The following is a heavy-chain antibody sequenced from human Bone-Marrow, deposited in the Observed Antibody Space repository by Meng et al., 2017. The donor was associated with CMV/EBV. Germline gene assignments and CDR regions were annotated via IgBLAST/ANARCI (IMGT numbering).Heavy chain of an antibody. J-gene: IGHJ5*02. V-gene: IGHV4-39*07. Sequence: SETLSLTCTVSGGSISSSSYYWGWIRQPPGKGLEWIGSIYYSGSTYYNPSLKSRVTISVDTSKNQFSLQLNSVTPEDTAVYYCARVHYYDSSCYYYAGWFDPGGQGTLVTVSS. CDR3: ARVHYYDSSCYYYAGWFDP. CDR1: GGSISSSSYY. CDR2: IYYSGST. D-gene: IGHD3-22*01.